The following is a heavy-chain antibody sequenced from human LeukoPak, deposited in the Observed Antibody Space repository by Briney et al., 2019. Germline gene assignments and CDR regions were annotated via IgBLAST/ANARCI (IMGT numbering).Heavy chain of an antibody. CDR1: GFTFSSYA. Sequence: LPGGSLRLSCAASGFTFSSYAMSWVRQAPGKGLEWVSAISGSGGSTYYADSVKGQFTISRDNSKNTLYLQMNSLRAEDTAIYYCARDERLLSLLKWGQGTLVTVSS. CDR3: ARDERLLSLLK. J-gene: IGHJ4*02. V-gene: IGHV3-23*01. D-gene: IGHD3-3*01. CDR2: ISGSGGST.